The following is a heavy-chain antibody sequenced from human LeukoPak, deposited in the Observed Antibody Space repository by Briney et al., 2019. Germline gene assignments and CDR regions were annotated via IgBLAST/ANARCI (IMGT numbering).Heavy chain of an antibody. CDR1: GFTFSYYA. D-gene: IGHD3-10*01. CDR2: ISGSGGIT. CDR3: ARVPTVRGVVIGPRGYFDL. J-gene: IGHJ2*01. V-gene: IGHV3-23*01. Sequence: TGGSLRLSCAASGFTFSYYAMSWVRQAPGKGLEWVSAISGSGGITYYADSVKGRFTISRDNAKNTLYLQMNSLRAEDTAVYYRARVPTVRGVVIGPRGYFDLWGRGTLVTVSS.